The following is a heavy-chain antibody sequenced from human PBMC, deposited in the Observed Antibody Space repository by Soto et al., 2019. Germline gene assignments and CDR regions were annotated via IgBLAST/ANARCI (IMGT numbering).Heavy chain of an antibody. D-gene: IGHD2-21*02. CDR1: GYNFSKYW. CDR3: GGLNWGGDRLFDF. Sequence: GESLKISCKGSGYNFSKYWIAWVRQMPGKGLEWMAIIYPCDSDTRFSPSLQGQGTISADTSISTASLKWSSLKASDTPTYDCGGLNWGGDRLFDFWGQGTLATVSS. CDR2: IYPCDSDT. J-gene: IGHJ4*02. V-gene: IGHV5-51*01.